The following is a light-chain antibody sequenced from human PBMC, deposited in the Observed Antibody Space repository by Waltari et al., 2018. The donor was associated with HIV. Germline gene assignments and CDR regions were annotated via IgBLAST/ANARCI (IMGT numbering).Light chain of an antibody. Sequence: DIQMTQSPASLSASLGDRVTITCRASQGIKQYLAWYPQRPGERPKVLVYAATILQVGVPSRFSASGSGTDFSLTISSRRTEYLGTFYCQSYDGAPFAFGGGT. J-gene: IGKJ4*01. V-gene: IGKV1-27*01. CDR3: QSYDGAPFA. CDR1: QGIKQY. CDR2: AAT.